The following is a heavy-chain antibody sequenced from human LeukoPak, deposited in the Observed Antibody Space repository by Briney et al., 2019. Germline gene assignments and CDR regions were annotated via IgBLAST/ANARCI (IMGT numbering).Heavy chain of an antibody. CDR2: ISSSSSYI. J-gene: IGHJ4*02. CDR3: ARDRIAARPGWLDY. CDR1: GFDFNNYN. Sequence: GGSLGLSCAASGFDFNNYNMNWVRQAPGKGLEWVSSISSSSSYIYYADSVKGRFTISRDNAKNSLYLQMNSLRAEDTAVYYCARDRIAARPGWLDYWGQGTLVTVSS. D-gene: IGHD6-6*01. V-gene: IGHV3-21*01.